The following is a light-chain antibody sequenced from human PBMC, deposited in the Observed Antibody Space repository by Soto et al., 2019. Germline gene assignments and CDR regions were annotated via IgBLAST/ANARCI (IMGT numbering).Light chain of an antibody. J-gene: IGKJ5*01. CDR1: QSLLHSNGYNY. CDR3: MQALQTPIT. CDR2: LGS. V-gene: IGKV2-28*01. Sequence: EIVMTQSPLSLPVTPGEPVSISCRSSQSLLHSNGYNYLDWYLQKPGQSPQLLIYLGSNRASGVADRFSGSGSSTDFTLKISRVEAEDVGVYYCMQALQTPITFGQGTRLEIK.